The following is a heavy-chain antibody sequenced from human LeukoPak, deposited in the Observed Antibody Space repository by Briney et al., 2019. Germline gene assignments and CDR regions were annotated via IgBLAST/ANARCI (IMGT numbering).Heavy chain of an antibody. J-gene: IGHJ4*02. CDR2: ISGSGGST. CDR3: ARRYSSGWYEGAFDY. V-gene: IGHV3-23*01. Sequence: PGGSLRLSCAASGFTFSSYAMSWVRQAPGKGLEWVSAISGSGGSTYYADSVKGRFTISRDNSKNTLYLQMNSLRAEDTAVYYCARRYSSGWYEGAFDYWGQGTLVTVSS. CDR1: GFTFSSYA. D-gene: IGHD6-19*01.